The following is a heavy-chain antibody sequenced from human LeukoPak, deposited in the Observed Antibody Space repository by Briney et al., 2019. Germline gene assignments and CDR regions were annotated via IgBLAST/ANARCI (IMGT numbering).Heavy chain of an antibody. V-gene: IGHV3-23*01. D-gene: IGHD5-18*01. CDR1: GFTFSSYA. J-gene: IGHJ4*02. CDR3: AKDSGGYSYGLTFDY. Sequence: GGSLRLSCAASGFTFSSYAMSWVRQAPGKGLEWVSAISGSGGSTYYADSVKGRFTISRDNSKSTLYLQMNSLGAEDTAVYYCAKDSGGYSYGLTFDYWGQGTLVTVSS. CDR2: ISGSGGST.